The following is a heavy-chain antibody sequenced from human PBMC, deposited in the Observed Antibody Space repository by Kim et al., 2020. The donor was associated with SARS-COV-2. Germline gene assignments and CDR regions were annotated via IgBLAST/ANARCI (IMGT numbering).Heavy chain of an antibody. V-gene: IGHV5-51*01. J-gene: IGHJ6*03. CDR3: ARGGGYYFYYMDV. Sequence: YSPSFQGQVTISADKSISTAYLQWSSLKASDTAMYYCARGGGYYFYYMDVWGKGTTVTVSS. D-gene: IGHD3-16*01.